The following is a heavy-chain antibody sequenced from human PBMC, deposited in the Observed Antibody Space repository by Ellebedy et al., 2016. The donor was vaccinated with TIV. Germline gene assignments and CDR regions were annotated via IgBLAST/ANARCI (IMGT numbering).Heavy chain of an antibody. V-gene: IGHV4-39*01. CDR1: GGSISSSSYY. D-gene: IGHD3-22*01. J-gene: IGHJ4*02. Sequence: SETLSLXXTVSGGSISSSSYYWGWIRQPPGKGLEWIGSIYYSGSTYYNPSLKSRVTISVDTSKNQFSLKLSSVTAADTAVYYCAKNFYYYDSSGYKDYWGQGTLVTVSS. CDR2: IYYSGST. CDR3: AKNFYYYDSSGYKDY.